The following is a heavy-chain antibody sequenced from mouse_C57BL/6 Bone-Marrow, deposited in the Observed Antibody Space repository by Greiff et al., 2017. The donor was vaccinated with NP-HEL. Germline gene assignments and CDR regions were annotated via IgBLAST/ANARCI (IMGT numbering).Heavy chain of an antibody. Sequence: EVQLQQSGPVLVKPGASVKMSCKASGYTFTDYYMNWVKQSHGKSLEWIGVINPYNGGTSSNQKFKGKATLTVDKSSSTASMELNSLTSEDSAFYYCASYSNYVPYYAMDYWGQGTSVTVSS. D-gene: IGHD2-5*01. CDR1: GYTFTDYY. V-gene: IGHV1-19*01. CDR3: ASYSNYVPYYAMDY. J-gene: IGHJ4*01. CDR2: INPYNGGT.